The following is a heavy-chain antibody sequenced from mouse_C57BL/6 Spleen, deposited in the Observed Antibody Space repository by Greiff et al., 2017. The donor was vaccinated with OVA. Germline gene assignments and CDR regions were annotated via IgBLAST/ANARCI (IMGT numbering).Heavy chain of an antibody. Sequence: EVMLVESGGDLVKPGGSLKLSCAASGFTFSSYGMSWVRQTPDKRLEWVATISSGGSYTYYPDSVKGRFTISRDNAKNTLYLQMSSLKSEDTAMYYCARQLGAGDYFDDWGKGTTLTVSS. CDR3: ARQLGAGDYFDD. J-gene: IGHJ2*01. D-gene: IGHD4-1*01. V-gene: IGHV5-6*01. CDR2: ISSGGSYT. CDR1: GFTFSSYG.